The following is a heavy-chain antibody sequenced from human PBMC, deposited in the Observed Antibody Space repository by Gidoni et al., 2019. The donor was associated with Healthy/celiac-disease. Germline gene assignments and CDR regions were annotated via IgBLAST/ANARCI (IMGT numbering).Heavy chain of an antibody. CDR2: ISGSGGST. CDR3: AIPPGVVPAGHYYYMDV. J-gene: IGHJ6*03. V-gene: IGHV3-23*01. CDR1: GFTFSSYA. D-gene: IGHD2-2*01. Sequence: EVQLLESGGGLVQPGGSLRLSCAASGFTFSSYAMSWVRQAPGKGLEWVSAISGSGGSTYYADSVKGRFTISRDNSKNTLYLQMNSLRAEDTAVYYCAIPPGVVPAGHYYYMDVWGKGTTVTVSS.